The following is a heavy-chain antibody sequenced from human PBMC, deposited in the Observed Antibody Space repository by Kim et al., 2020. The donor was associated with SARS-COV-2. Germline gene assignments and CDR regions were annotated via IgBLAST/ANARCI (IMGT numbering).Heavy chain of an antibody. V-gene: IGHV3-53*01. CDR2: I. Sequence: ISYAGPVKGRVTISRAHSKNTLYLQMTRLRADDTAVYYCTREEEGTFDLWGQGAMVTVSS. J-gene: IGHJ3*01. CDR3: TREEEGTFDL.